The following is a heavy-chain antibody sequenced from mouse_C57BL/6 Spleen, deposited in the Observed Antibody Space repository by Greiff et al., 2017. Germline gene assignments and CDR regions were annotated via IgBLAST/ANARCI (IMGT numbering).Heavy chain of an antibody. Sequence: EVQLQQSGAELVRPGASVKLSCTASGFNVKDDYMHWVKQRPEQGLEWIGWIDPENGDTEYASKFQGKATITADTSSNTAYLQLSSLTSEDTAVYYCTSYGSSYWYFDVWGTGTTVTVSS. D-gene: IGHD1-1*01. CDR2: IDPENGDT. V-gene: IGHV14-4*01. J-gene: IGHJ1*03. CDR1: GFNVKDDY. CDR3: TSYGSSYWYFDV.